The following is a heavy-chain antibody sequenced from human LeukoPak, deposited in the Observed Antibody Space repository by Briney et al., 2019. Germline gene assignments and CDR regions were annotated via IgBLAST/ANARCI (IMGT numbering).Heavy chain of an antibody. V-gene: IGHV1-18*01. D-gene: IGHD3-22*01. CDR1: GYTFTNYG. CDR3: ARDHNPDYYDSSGSNWFDP. J-gene: IGHJ5*02. CDR2: ISAYNGNT. Sequence: ASVTVSCTDSGYTFTNYGISWVGQAPGQGREWMGWISAYNGNTNYAQKLQGRVTMTTDTSTSTAYIELRSLRSDDTAVYYCARDHNPDYYDSSGSNWFDPWGQGTLVTVSS.